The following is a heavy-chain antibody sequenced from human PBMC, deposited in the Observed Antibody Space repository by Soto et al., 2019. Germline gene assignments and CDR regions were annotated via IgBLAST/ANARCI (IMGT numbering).Heavy chain of an antibody. CDR2: INPSGATT. J-gene: IGHJ5*02. CDR3: VGGADLEGRYNWFDP. D-gene: IGHD3-3*01. V-gene: IGHV1-46*01. CDR1: GDTFSSQY. Sequence: QVQLVQSGAEVKKPGASMKVSCKSFGDTFSSQYIQWVRQAPGQGLEWVGLINPSGATTTISQKFQGRFTLTRYTSTRTVYLELSSLRSDDTSIYFCVGGADLEGRYNWFDPWGQGTLVTVSS.